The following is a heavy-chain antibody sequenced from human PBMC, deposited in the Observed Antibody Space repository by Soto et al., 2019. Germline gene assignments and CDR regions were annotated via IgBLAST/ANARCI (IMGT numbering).Heavy chain of an antibody. D-gene: IGHD3-10*01. V-gene: IGHV3-33*01. CDR1: GFTFSSYG. Sequence: PGGTLRLSCAASGFTFSSYGMHWVRQAPGKGLEWVAVIWYDGSNKYYADSVKGRFTISRDNSKNTLYLQMNSLRAEDTAVYYCAREGSQGESYYYYGMDVWGQGTTVTVSS. CDR3: AREGSQGESYYYYGMDV. J-gene: IGHJ6*02. CDR2: IWYDGSNK.